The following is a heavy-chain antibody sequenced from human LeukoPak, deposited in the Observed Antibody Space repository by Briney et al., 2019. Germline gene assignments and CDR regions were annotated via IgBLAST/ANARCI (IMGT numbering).Heavy chain of an antibody. CDR1: GFTVSSNY. J-gene: IGHJ3*02. CDR2: IYSGGNT. V-gene: IGHV3-53*05. CDR3: ARDRGGDAFDI. D-gene: IGHD3-3*01. Sequence: GGSLRLSCAASGFTVSSNYMIWVRQAPGKGLEWVSVIYSGGNTYYADSVKGRFTISRDNSKNTLYLQMNSLRAEDTAVYYCARDRGGDAFDIWGQGKMVTVSS.